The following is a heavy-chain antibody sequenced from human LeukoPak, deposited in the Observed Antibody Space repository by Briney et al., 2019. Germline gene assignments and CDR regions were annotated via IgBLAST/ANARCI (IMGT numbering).Heavy chain of an antibody. CDR3: ARDLLGWRGKYFDP. D-gene: IGHD2-15*01. CDR1: GYTFTGYY. CDR2: INPNSGDT. V-gene: IGHV1-2*02. Sequence: ASVKVSCKASGYTFTGYYMHWVRQAPGQGLEWMGWINPNSGDTNYAQKFQGRVTMTRDTSISTAYMELSRLRSDDTAVYYCARDLLGWRGKYFDPWGQGTLVTVSS. J-gene: IGHJ5*02.